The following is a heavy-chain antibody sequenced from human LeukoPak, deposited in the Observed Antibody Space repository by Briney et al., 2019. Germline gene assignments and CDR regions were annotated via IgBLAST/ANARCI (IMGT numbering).Heavy chain of an antibody. Sequence: PSETLSLTCTVSGGSISSHYWSWIRQPPGKGLEWIGYIYYSGSTNYNPSLKSRVTISVDTSKNQFSLKLSSVAAADTAVYYCARDAYSSSPYYYYYYYMDVWGKGTTVTVSS. V-gene: IGHV4-59*11. CDR2: IYYSGST. CDR1: GGSISSHY. D-gene: IGHD6-6*01. CDR3: ARDAYSSSPYYYYYYYMDV. J-gene: IGHJ6*03.